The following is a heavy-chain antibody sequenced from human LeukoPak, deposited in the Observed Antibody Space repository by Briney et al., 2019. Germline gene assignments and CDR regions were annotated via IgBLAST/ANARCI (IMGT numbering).Heavy chain of an antibody. CDR3: AKAHSSGWYRYNWFDP. Sequence: ASVKVSCKASGYTFTSYGISWVRQAPGQGLEWMGWISAYNGNTNYAQKLKGRVTMTTDTSTSTAYMELRSLRSDDTAVYYCAKAHSSGWYRYNWFDPWGQGTLVTVSS. CDR1: GYTFTSYG. D-gene: IGHD6-19*01. CDR2: ISAYNGNT. V-gene: IGHV1-18*01. J-gene: IGHJ5*02.